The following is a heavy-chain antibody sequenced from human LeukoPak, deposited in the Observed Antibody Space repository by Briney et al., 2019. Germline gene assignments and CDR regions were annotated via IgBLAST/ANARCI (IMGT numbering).Heavy chain of an antibody. J-gene: IGHJ3*02. V-gene: IGHV3-33*01. CDR3: ARERLENCNDGSCPDALDI. Sequence: PGGSLRLSCAASGFSFSSYLMHWVRQAPGKGLEWVALIGFDVSKIYYADSVKGRFTISRDNSKNTLYLQMNSLRDEDTAVYFCARERLENCNDGSCPDALDIWGQGTMVTLSS. CDR1: GFSFSSYL. CDR2: IGFDVSKI. D-gene: IGHD2-15*01.